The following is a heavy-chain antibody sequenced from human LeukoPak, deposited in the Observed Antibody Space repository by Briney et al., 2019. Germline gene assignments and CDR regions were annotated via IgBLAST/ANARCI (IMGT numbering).Heavy chain of an antibody. D-gene: IGHD3-10*01. CDR1: GGSISSSNW. CDR2: IYHSGST. J-gene: IGHJ4*02. CDR3: ARGRFTMVRGALDY. V-gene: IGHV4-4*02. Sequence: SGTLSLTCAVSGGSISSSNWWSWVRQPPGKGLEWIGEIYHSGSTNYNPSLKSRVTISVDKSKNQFPLKLNSVTAADTAVYYCARGRFTMVRGALDYWGQGTLVTVSS.